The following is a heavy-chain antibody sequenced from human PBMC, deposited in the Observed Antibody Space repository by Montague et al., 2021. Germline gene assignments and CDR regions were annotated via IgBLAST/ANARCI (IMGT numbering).Heavy chain of an antibody. J-gene: IGHJ4*02. Sequence: SLRLSCAASGFTFSSYAMSWVRQTPGQGLEWVSAMNAGSGNTYYADPVKGRFTISRDNSKNTLYLQMNSLRAEDTAVYYCARDGPRTHYFVYWGQGALVTVPS. D-gene: IGHD2-2*01. CDR3: ARDGPRTHYFVY. CDR1: GFTFSSYA. V-gene: IGHV3-23*01. CDR2: MNAGSGNT.